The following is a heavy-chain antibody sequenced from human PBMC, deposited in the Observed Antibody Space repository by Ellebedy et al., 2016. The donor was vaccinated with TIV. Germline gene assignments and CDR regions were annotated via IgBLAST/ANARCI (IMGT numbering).Heavy chain of an antibody. CDR2: IYTSGRT. J-gene: IGHJ5*02. CDR1: GGSISSYY. Sequence: SETLSLTCTVSGGSISSYYWSWSRQPAGKGLEWSGRIYTSGRTNYNPSLKTRVTMSVDTSKNQFSRKLSSVTAADTAIYYCARGSGSAAGTVWFDPWGQGTLVTVAS. CDR3: ARGSGSAAGTVWFDP. D-gene: IGHD1-14*01. V-gene: IGHV4-4*07.